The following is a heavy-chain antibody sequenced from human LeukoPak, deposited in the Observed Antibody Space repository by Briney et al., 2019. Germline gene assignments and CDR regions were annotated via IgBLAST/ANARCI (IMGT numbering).Heavy chain of an antibody. J-gene: IGHJ4*02. V-gene: IGHV4-39*01. CDR2: FYYSGST. CDR3: ARLVVSSWYHEVLLGRDY. CDR1: GGSISSSSYY. Sequence: SETLSLTCTVSGGSISSSSYYWGWIRQPPGKGLEWLGNFYYSGSTYYKPSLKSRVTISVDTSKNQISLKLSSVTAADTAVYYCARLVVSSWYHEVLLGRDYWGQGTLVTVSS. D-gene: IGHD6-13*01.